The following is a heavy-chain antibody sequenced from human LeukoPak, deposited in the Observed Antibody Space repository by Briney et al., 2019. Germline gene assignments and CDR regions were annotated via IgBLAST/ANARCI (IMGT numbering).Heavy chain of an antibody. J-gene: IGHJ3*02. Sequence: GGSLRLSCAASGFTFSSYWMSWVRQAPGKELEWVANIKQDGSEKYYVDSVKGRFTISRDNAENSLYLQMTSLRAEDTAVYYCARDLAGPPQEAFDIWGQGTMVTVSS. CDR3: ARDLAGPPQEAFDI. CDR2: IKQDGSEK. CDR1: GFTFSSYW. V-gene: IGHV3-7*01.